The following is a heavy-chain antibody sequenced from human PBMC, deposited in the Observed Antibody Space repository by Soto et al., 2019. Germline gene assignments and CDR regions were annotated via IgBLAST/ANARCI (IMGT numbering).Heavy chain of an antibody. Sequence: GGSLRLSCAASGFTFSSYGMHWVRQAPGKGLEWVAVISYDGSNKYYADSVKGRFTISRDNSKNTLYLQMNSLRAEDTAVYYCAKDDCSSTSCFDYWGQGTLVTVSS. V-gene: IGHV3-30*18. CDR2: ISYDGSNK. CDR3: AKDDCSSTSCFDY. CDR1: GFTFSSYG. D-gene: IGHD2-2*01. J-gene: IGHJ4*02.